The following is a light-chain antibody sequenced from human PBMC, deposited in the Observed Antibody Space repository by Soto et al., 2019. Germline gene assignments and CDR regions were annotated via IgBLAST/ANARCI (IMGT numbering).Light chain of an antibody. V-gene: IGKV3-11*01. Sequence: EIVLTQSPATLSLSPGERATLSCRASQSVSSYLAWYQQKPGQAPRLLIYDASNRATGIPARFSGSGSGTDFTHTISSLEPEDLAVYYCQQRSNWPPFTFGPGTKVDIK. CDR1: QSVSSY. J-gene: IGKJ3*01. CDR2: DAS. CDR3: QQRSNWPPFT.